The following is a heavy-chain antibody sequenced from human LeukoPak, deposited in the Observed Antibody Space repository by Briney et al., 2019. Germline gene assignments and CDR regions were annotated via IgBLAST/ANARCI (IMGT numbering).Heavy chain of an antibody. CDR3: ARGRGSTSRY. CDR1: GYTFTNYG. V-gene: IGHV1-18*01. Sequence: GASVKVSCKASGYTFTNYGITWVRQAPGQGLEWMGWISTYNGDTNYAQNLQGRVTMTTDTSTSTAYMELRKLRYDDTAVYYCARGRGSTSRYWGQGTLFTVSS. D-gene: IGHD5-12*01. J-gene: IGHJ4*02. CDR2: ISTYNGDT.